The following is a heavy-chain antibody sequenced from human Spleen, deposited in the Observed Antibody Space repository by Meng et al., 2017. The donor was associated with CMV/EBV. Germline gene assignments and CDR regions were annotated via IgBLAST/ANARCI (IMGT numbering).Heavy chain of an antibody. J-gene: IGHJ6*02. Sequence: GGSLRLSCAASGFSFDDYAMHWVRQAPGKGLEWVSGISWNSGSIGYADSVKGRFTISRDNAKNSLYLQMNSLRPEDTAFYYCVKDDDSGSYSYYYDMDVWGQGTTVTVSS. D-gene: IGHD5-12*01. CDR2: ISWNSGSI. V-gene: IGHV3-9*01. CDR3: VKDDDSGSYSYYYDMDV. CDR1: GFSFDDYA.